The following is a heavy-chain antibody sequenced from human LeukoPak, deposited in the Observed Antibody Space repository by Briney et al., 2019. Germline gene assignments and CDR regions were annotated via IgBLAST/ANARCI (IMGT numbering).Heavy chain of an antibody. V-gene: IGHV3-15*07. J-gene: IGHJ4*02. CDR1: GFNVNNAW. Sequence: GGSLRLSCAASGFNVNNAWMSWVRQAPGKGLEWVGRIRSKIDGGATDYAAPVKGRFTISRDDSKNTLYLQINSLKIEDTAMYYCYTSITDYWGQGTLITVSS. D-gene: IGHD2-21*01. CDR2: IRSKIDGGAT. CDR3: YTSITDY.